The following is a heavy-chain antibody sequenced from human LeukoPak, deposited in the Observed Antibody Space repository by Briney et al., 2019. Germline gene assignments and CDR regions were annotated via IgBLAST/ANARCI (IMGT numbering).Heavy chain of an antibody. V-gene: IGHV3-53*01. CDR3: AKALGATCDTGCSSRYFDY. CDR2: IYSGGTT. D-gene: IGHD5-12*01. J-gene: IGHJ4*02. CDR1: GFTVSTNY. Sequence: GGSLRLSCAASGFTVSTNYMSWVRQAPGKGLEWVSDIYSGGTTYYADSVKGRFTISRDNSKNTLYLQMDTLRAEDTAVYYCAKALGATCDTGCSSRYFDYWGQGTLVTVSS.